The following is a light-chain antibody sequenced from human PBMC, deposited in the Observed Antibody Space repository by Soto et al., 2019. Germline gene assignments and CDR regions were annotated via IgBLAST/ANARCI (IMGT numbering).Light chain of an antibody. Sequence: DIQMTQSPSSLSASVGDRVTITCRASQSIRNSLNWYQQKPGKAPKLLIYAASSLQSGVPSRFSGSGSGTDFTLTISSLQPEDFATYYCQQSYSTPRTFGQGTKVDIK. J-gene: IGKJ1*01. CDR3: QQSYSTPRT. CDR1: QSIRNS. CDR2: AAS. V-gene: IGKV1-39*01.